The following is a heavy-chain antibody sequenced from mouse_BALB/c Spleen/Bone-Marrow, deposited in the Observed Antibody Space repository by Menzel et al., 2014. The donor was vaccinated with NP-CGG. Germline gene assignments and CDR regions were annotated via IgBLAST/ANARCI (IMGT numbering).Heavy chain of an antibody. CDR3: SREITRYAVDY. D-gene: IGHD2-4*01. CDR1: GYAFTNYW. Sequence: QVQLQQSGAELVRPGTSVKVSCKASGYAFTNYWIEWVKQRPGQGLEWIGVINPGSGGVNYNEKFKGKATLTADKSSSTAYIQLSSLTSDDSAVNYCSREITRYAVDYWGQGTSVTVSS. J-gene: IGHJ4*01. CDR2: INPGSGGV. V-gene: IGHV1-54*01.